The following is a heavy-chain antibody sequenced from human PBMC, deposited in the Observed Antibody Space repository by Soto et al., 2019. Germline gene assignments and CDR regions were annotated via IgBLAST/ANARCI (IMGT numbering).Heavy chain of an antibody. CDR2: IYYSGST. J-gene: IGHJ4*02. V-gene: IGHV4-59*01. D-gene: IGHD6-6*01. CDR3: ASLWGVAAQNDY. Sequence: SETLSLTCTVSGGSISSYYWSWIRQPPGKGLEWIGYIYYSGSTNYNPSLKSRVTISVDTSKNQFSLKLSSVTAADTAVYYCASLWGVAAQNDYWGQGTLVTVSS. CDR1: GGSISSYY.